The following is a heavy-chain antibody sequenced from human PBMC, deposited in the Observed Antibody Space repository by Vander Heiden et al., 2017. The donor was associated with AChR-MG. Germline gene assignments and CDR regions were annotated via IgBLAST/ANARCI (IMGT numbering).Heavy chain of an antibody. CDR2: ISWEGGTT. V-gene: IGHV3-43*01. CDR1: GFTFDDYT. J-gene: IGHJ6*02. CDR3: VKDMAYGSGRGGMDV. Sequence: EVQLVESGGGVVQPGGSLRLSCAASGFTFDDYTMHWVRQGPGKGLEWVSLISWEGGTTYYADSVKGRFTISRDNNKNSLFLQINSLRTEDTALYYCVKDMAYGSGRGGMDVWGQGTTVTVS. D-gene: IGHD3-10*01.